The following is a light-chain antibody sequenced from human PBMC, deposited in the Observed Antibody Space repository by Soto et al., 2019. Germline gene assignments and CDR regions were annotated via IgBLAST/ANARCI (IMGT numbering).Light chain of an antibody. CDR3: QSYDSSLSGWV. CDR2: GNS. J-gene: IGLJ3*02. CDR1: SSNIGAGYD. V-gene: IGLV1-40*01. Sequence: QSVLTQPPSVSGAPGQRVTTSCTGSSSNIGAGYDVHWYQQLPGTVPKLLISGNSNRPSGVPDRFSGSKSGTSASLAITGLQAEDEADYYCQSYDSSLSGWVFGGGTKLTVL.